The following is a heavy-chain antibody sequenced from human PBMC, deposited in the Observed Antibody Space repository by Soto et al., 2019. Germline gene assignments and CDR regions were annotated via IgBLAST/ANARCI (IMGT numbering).Heavy chain of an antibody. CDR2: INHSGST. V-gene: IGHV4-34*01. Sequence: SETLSLTCAVYGGSFSGYYWSWIRQPPGKGLEWIGEINHSGSTNYNPSLKSRVTISVDTSKNQFSLKLSSVTAADTAVYYCARERVRTNYFDYWGQGTLVTVSS. CDR1: GGSFSGYY. J-gene: IGHJ4*02. CDR3: ARERVRTNYFDY. D-gene: IGHD3-22*01.